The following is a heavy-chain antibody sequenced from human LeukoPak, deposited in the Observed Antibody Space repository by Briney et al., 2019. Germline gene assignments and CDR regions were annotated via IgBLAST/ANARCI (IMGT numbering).Heavy chain of an antibody. V-gene: IGHV3-53*01. CDR1: GFTASSDH. CDR2: IYTDGSS. D-gene: IGHD6-6*01. CDR3: ARDISARYLDY. J-gene: IGHJ4*02. Sequence: GGSLRLSCAASGFTASSDHMSRVRQAPGKGLEWVSLIYTDGSSKYADSVKGRFTISRDNSKNTLYLLMNSLSAEDTAVYHCARDISARYLDYWGQGTLVTVSS.